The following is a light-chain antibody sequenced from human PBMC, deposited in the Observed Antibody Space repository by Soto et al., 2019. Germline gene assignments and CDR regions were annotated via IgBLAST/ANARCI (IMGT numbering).Light chain of an antibody. J-gene: IGLJ2*01. V-gene: IGLV2-14*01. Sequence: QSALTQPASVSGSPGQSITISCTGTSNDVGAFNYVSWYHQHPGKAPKLLIYDVTYRPSGVSNRFSGSKSGNTASLTISGRQAEDEADYYCSSYTRDSTLIFGGGTKLTVL. CDR3: SSYTRDSTLI. CDR1: SNDVGAFNY. CDR2: DVT.